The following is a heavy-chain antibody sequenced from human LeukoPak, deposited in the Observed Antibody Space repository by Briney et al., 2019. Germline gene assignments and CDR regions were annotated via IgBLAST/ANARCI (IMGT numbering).Heavy chain of an antibody. CDR1: GFTFSSYS. D-gene: IGHD3-22*01. CDR3: ARIPAPYYYESSGCYYDY. J-gene: IGHJ4*02. CDR2: ISGGSSYI. V-gene: IGHV3-21*01. Sequence: PGGSLRLSCAASGFTFSSYSMNWVRQAPGKGLEWVSSISGGSSYIYYADSVKGRFTISRDNAKNSLYLQMNSLRGEDTAVYYCARIPAPYYYESSGCYYDYWGQGTLVTVSS.